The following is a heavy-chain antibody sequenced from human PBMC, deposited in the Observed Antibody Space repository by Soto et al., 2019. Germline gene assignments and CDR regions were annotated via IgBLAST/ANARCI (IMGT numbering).Heavy chain of an antibody. Sequence: ASVKVSCKASGYTFTSYGISWVRQAPGQGLEWMGWIRPYNGNTNSAQKLQGRVSMTTDTSTTTAYTDLTSLTSDDTAMYYCARERGELPPDHWGQGTLVTVSS. V-gene: IGHV1-18*01. CDR2: IRPYNGNT. CDR3: ARERGELPPDH. D-gene: IGHD1-26*01. J-gene: IGHJ4*02. CDR1: GYTFTSYG.